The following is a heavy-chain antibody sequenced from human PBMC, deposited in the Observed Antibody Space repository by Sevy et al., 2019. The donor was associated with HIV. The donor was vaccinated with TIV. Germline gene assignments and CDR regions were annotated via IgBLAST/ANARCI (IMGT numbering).Heavy chain of an antibody. J-gene: IGHJ4*02. D-gene: IGHD3-3*01. CDR2: ISGSGGST. Sequence: WGSLRLSCAASGFTFSSYAMSWVRQAPGKGLEWVSAISGSGGSTYYADSVKGRFTISRDNSKNTLYLQMNSLRAEDTAVYYCAKAYYDFWSGYRNFDYWGQGTLVTVSS. V-gene: IGHV3-23*01. CDR3: AKAYYDFWSGYRNFDY. CDR1: GFTFSSYA.